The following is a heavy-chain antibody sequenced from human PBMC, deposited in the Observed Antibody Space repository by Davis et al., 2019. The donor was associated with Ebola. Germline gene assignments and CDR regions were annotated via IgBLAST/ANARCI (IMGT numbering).Heavy chain of an antibody. V-gene: IGHV3-53*01. CDR3: AREPTGNYYYFYGMDV. D-gene: IGHD1-14*01. Sequence: GESLKISCDVSGFAVRNTHMSWVSQAPGKGLEWVSGMYGGDTHYADSVKGRFTISRDNSKNTLHLQMNSLRVEDTAVYFCAREPTGNYYYFYGMDVWGKGTTVSVSS. J-gene: IGHJ6*04. CDR1: GFAVRNTH. CDR2: MYGGDT.